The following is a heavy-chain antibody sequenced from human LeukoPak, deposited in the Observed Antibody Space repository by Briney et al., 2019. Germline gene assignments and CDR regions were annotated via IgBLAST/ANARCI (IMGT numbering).Heavy chain of an antibody. CDR2: VAYSGST. D-gene: IGHD2-21*02. CDR1: GGSINSNYDS. CDR3: ARHADRFGDCYRN. J-gene: IGHJ4*02. V-gene: IGHV4-39*01. Sequence: SETLSLTCTVSGGSINSNYDSWGWIRQPPGKGLEWIGSVAYSGSTFHNPSLKSRLTIYSDTSKNQFSLRLSSVTAADTAIYYCARHADRFGDCYRNWGQGTLVTVSS.